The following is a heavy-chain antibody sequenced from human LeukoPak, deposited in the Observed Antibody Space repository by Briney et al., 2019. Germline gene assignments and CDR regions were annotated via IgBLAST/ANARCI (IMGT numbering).Heavy chain of an antibody. J-gene: IGHJ6*02. Sequence: GGSLRLSCAASGFTFSSYWMTWVRQAPGKGLEWVSYISSSGSTIYYADSVKGRFTISRDNAKNSLYLQMNSLRAEDTAVYYCARDHSDYYYYGMDVWGQGTTVTVSS. CDR3: ARDHSDYYYYGMDV. V-gene: IGHV3-48*04. CDR2: ISSSGSTI. CDR1: GFTFSSYW. D-gene: IGHD1-26*01.